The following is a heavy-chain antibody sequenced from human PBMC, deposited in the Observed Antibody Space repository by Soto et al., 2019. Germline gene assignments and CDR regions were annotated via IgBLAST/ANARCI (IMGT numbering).Heavy chain of an antibody. Sequence: ASVKVSCKASGYTFTSYGISWVRQAPGQGLEWMGWISAYNGNTNYAQKLQGRVTMTTDTSTSTAYMELRSLRSDDTAVYYCARDNRGPQITMTPDYWGQGTLVTVSS. CDR2: ISAYNGNT. J-gene: IGHJ4*02. CDR1: GYTFTSYG. CDR3: ARDNRGPQITMTPDY. D-gene: IGHD3-22*01. V-gene: IGHV1-18*01.